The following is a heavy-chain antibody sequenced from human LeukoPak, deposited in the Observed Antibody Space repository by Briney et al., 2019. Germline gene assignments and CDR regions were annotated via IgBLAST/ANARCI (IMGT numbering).Heavy chain of an antibody. J-gene: IGHJ6*03. Sequence: GGSLRLSCAVSGFTFSVYGMNWVRHAPGKGLEWLSHISSGGTTIYYAYSVKGRFTVSRDNVENSLLLQMNSLRVDDTAVYYCVRDFEVPAAAPDYYYFYYMDVWGTGTTVTVSS. V-gene: IGHV3-48*04. D-gene: IGHD2-2*01. CDR2: ISSGGTTI. CDR1: GFTFSVYG. CDR3: VRDFEVPAAAPDYYYFYYMDV.